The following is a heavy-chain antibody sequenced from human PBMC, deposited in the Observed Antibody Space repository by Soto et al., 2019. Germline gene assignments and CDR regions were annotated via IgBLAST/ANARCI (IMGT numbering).Heavy chain of an antibody. CDR1: GFTVTSNG. Sequence: EVKLLESGGGLVQPGGSLRLSCGVSGFTVTSNGVSWVRQAPGKGLEWVSAISPNGQGIWYADSVKGRFTISRDISRNTFFLKMASLRAEDTAVYYCQKDRQYPRDYFHYWGQGTLVPFSS. CDR3: QKDRQYPRDYFHY. V-gene: IGHV3-23*01. J-gene: IGHJ4*02. CDR2: ISPNGQGI. D-gene: IGHD4-4*01.